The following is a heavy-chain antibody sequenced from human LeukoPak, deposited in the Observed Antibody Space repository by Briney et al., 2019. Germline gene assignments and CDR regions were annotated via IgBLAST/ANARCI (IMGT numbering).Heavy chain of an antibody. CDR3: ARGRGSSGWYREAQPFDY. V-gene: IGHV4-30-4*07. CDR1: GGSISSGGYS. J-gene: IGHJ4*02. Sequence: PSETLSLTCAVSGGSISSGGYSWSWIRQPPGKGLEWIGYIYYSGSTYYNPSLKSRVTISVDTSKNQFSLKLSSVTAADTAVYYCARGRGSSGWYREAQPFDYWGQGTLVTVSS. D-gene: IGHD6-19*01. CDR2: IYYSGST.